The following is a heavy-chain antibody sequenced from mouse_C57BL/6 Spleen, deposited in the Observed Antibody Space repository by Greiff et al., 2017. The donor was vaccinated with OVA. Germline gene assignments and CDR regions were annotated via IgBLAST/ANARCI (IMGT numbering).Heavy chain of an antibody. CDR3: ARGYSEGSAWFAY. V-gene: IGHV5-17*01. J-gene: IGHJ3*01. D-gene: IGHD1-1*01. CDR1: GFTFSDYG. CDR2: ISSGSSTI. Sequence: EVKLMESGGGLVKPGGSLKLSCAASGFTFSDYGMHWVRQAPEKGLEWVAYISSGSSTIYYADTVQGRFTISRDNAKNTLFLQMTSLRSEDTAMYYCARGYSEGSAWFAYWGQGTLVTVSA.